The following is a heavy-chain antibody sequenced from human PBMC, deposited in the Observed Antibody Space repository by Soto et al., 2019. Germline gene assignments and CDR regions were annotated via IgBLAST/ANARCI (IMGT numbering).Heavy chain of an antibody. CDR1: GFTFSSYA. CDR3: ARVGQWPPRRFDP. V-gene: IGHV3-30-3*01. CDR2: ISYDGSNK. D-gene: IGHD6-19*01. Sequence: QVQLVESGGGVVQPGRSLRLSCAASGFTFSSYAMHWVRQAPGKGLEWVAVISYDGSNKYYADSVKGRFTISRDNSKNTLYLQMNSLRAEDTAVYYCARVGQWPPRRFDPWGQGTLVTVSS. J-gene: IGHJ5*02.